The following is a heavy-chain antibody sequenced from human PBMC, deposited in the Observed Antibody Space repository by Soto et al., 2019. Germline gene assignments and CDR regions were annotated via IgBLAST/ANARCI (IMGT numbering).Heavy chain of an antibody. CDR3: ARRRVGATSRTFDY. Sequence: SETLSLTCAVYGGSFSGYYWSWIRQPPGKGLEWIGEINHSGSTNYNPSLKSRVTISVDTSKNQFSLKLSSVTAADTAVYYCARRRVGATSRTFDYWGQGTLLTVSS. CDR2: INHSGST. D-gene: IGHD1-26*01. J-gene: IGHJ4*02. V-gene: IGHV4-34*01. CDR1: GGSFSGYY.